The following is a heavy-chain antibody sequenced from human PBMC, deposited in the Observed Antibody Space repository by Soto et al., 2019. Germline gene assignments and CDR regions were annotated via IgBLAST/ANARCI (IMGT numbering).Heavy chain of an antibody. J-gene: IGHJ4*02. CDR1: GGSFSGYY. CDR3: ARGLRRYYFDY. CDR2: INHSGST. Sequence: SETLSLTCAVYGGSFSGYYWSWIRQPPGKGLEWIGEINHSGSTNYNPSLKSRVTISVDTSKNQFSLKLSSVTAADTAVYYCARGLRRYYFDYWGQGTLVTVSS. V-gene: IGHV4-34*01.